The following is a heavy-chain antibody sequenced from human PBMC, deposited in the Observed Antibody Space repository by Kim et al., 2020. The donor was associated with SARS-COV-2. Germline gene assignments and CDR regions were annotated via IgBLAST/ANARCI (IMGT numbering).Heavy chain of an antibody. V-gene: IGHV3-23*01. J-gene: IGHJ4*02. D-gene: IGHD5-18*01. CDR1: GFTFSSYA. CDR3: AKDLRYRGYSSNEPSAPSDY. CDR2: ISGSGGST. Sequence: GGSLRLSCAASGFTFSSYAMSWVRQAPGKGLEWVSAISGSGGSTYYADSVKGRFTISRDNSKNTLYLQMNSLRAEDTAVYYCAKDLRYRGYSSNEPSAPSDYWGQGTLVTVSS.